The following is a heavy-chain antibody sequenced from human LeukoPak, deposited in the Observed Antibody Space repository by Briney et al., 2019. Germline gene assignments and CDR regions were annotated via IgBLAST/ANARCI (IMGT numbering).Heavy chain of an antibody. D-gene: IGHD2-8*02. CDR2: ISSNGKTI. V-gene: IGHV3-48*03. J-gene: IGHJ4*02. CDR3: VRASSTGFDLHFDQ. CDR1: GFAFSGRE. Sequence: QPGGSLRLSCSASGFAFSGREMAWVRQAPGKGLEWVSYISSNGKTILHADSVKGRITISRDNAKKSLYLQLGGLRVEDSAFYYCVRASSTGFDLHFDQWGQGTLVTVSS.